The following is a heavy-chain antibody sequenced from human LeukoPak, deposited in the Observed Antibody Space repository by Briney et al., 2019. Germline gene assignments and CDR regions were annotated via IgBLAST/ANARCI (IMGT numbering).Heavy chain of an antibody. CDR3: ARARFGWSPLYTVDYFDY. Sequence: TLSLTCTVAGGSISSGSYCGSWIRQPAGEGLAWISRIDTSGSTNYNPSLKRRVTISVDTSKNQFSLKLSSVPAADTAVYYCARARFGWSPLYTVDYFDYWGQGTLVTVSS. J-gene: IGHJ4*02. CDR1: GGSISSGSYC. D-gene: IGHD4-23*01. CDR2: IDTSGST. V-gene: IGHV4-61*02.